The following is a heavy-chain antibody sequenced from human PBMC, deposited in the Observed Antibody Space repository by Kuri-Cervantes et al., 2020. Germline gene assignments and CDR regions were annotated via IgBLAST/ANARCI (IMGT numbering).Heavy chain of an antibody. J-gene: IGHJ5*02. V-gene: IGHV3-9*01. Sequence: SLKISCAASGFTFDDYAMYWVRQAPGKGLEWVSGISWNTGIRGYADSVKGRFTISRDNAKNSLHLQMNSLRAEDTAVYYCARGDSMDIVVVPAAMPVGNWFDPWGQGTLVTVSS. CDR3: ARGDSMDIVVVPAAMPVGNWFDP. D-gene: IGHD2-2*03. CDR1: GFTFDDYA. CDR2: ISWNTGIR.